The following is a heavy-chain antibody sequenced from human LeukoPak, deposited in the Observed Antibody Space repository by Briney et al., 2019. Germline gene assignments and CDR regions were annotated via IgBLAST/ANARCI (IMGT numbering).Heavy chain of an antibody. CDR2: ISNSGGTT. Sequence: AGGSLRLSCAASGFTFSSYAMSWVRQAPGKGLEWVSTISNSGGTTYYADSVKGRFTISRDNAKNSLYLQMNSLRAEDTAVYYCAREWPRGNYYDSSGYPGWGQGTLVTVSS. D-gene: IGHD3-22*01. V-gene: IGHV3-23*01. CDR3: AREWPRGNYYDSSGYPG. J-gene: IGHJ4*02. CDR1: GFTFSSYA.